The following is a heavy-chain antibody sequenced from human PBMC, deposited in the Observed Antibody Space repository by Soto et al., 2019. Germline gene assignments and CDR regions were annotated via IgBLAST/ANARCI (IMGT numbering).Heavy chain of an antibody. CDR3: ARTGEAAAVDY. CDR1: GFTASSNY. J-gene: IGHJ4*02. Sequence: EVQLVESGGGLVQPGGSLRLSCAASGFTASSNYMSWVRQAPGKGLEWVSVIYSGGSTYYADSVKGRFTISRDNSKNTLYLQMNSLRAEDTAVYYCARTGEAAAVDYWGQGTLVTVSS. CDR2: IYSGGST. D-gene: IGHD6-13*01. V-gene: IGHV3-66*01.